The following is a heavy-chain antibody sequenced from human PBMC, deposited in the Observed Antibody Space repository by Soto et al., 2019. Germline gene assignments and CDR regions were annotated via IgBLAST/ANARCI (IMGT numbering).Heavy chain of an antibody. CDR3: AAGFYYYYGMDV. J-gene: IGHJ6*02. CDR1: GFTFTSSA. V-gene: IGHV1-58*01. CDR2: IVVGSGNT. Sequence: SVKVSCKASGFTFTSSAVQWVRQARGQRLEWIGWIVVGSGNTNYAQKSQERVTITRDMSTSTAYMELSSLRSEDTAVYYCAAGFYYYYGMDVWGQGTTVTVSS.